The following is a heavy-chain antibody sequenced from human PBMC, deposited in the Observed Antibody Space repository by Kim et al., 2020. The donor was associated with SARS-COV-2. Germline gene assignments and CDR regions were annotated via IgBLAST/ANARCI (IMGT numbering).Heavy chain of an antibody. Sequence: SETLSLTCTVSGGSISSSSYYWGWIRQPPGKGLEWIGSIYYSGSTYYNPSLKSRVTISVDTSKNQFSLKLSSVTAADTAVYYCARVSMTTVTTIVNWGQGTLVTVSS. V-gene: IGHV4-39*01. D-gene: IGHD4-17*01. CDR1: GGSISSSSYY. J-gene: IGHJ4*02. CDR3: ARVSMTTVTTIVN. CDR2: IYYSGST.